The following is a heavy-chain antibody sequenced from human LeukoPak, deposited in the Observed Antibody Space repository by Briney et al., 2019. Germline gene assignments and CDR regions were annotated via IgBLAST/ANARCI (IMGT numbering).Heavy chain of an antibody. Sequence: SETLSLTCTVYGGSFSGYYWSWIRQPPGKGLEWIGEINHSGSTNYNPSLKSRVTISVDTSKNQFSLKLSSVTAADTAVYYCARDGVAVVDAFDIWGQGTMVTVSS. D-gene: IGHD6-19*01. CDR1: GGSFSGYY. CDR3: ARDGVAVVDAFDI. CDR2: INHSGST. J-gene: IGHJ3*02. V-gene: IGHV4-34*01.